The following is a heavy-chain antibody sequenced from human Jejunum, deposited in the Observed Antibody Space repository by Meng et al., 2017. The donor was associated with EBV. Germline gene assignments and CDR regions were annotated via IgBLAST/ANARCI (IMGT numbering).Heavy chain of an antibody. J-gene: IGHJ4*02. CDR1: GFTFSAYW. D-gene: IGHD4-23*01. CDR3: ARDDHGGTIDY. V-gene: IGHV3-74*01. Sequence: EVHLVDSGGDVVQPGGSLRLSCAASGFTFSAYWMHWVRQGAGEGLVWVSSVNTDGSTTNYADSVKGRFTISRDNAKNTLYLQMHSLRADDTAVYYCARDDHGGTIDYWGQGPLVTVYS. CDR2: VNTDGSTT.